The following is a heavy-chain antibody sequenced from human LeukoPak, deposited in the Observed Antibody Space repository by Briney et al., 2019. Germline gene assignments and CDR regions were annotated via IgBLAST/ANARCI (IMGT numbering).Heavy chain of an antibody. V-gene: IGHV1-69*13. Sequence: SVKVSCKASGGTFSSYAISWVRQAPGQGLEWMGGIIPIFGTANYAQKFQGRVTITADESTSTAYMELSSPRSEDTAVYYCARVNSYGDYSYYFDYWGQGTLVTVSS. CDR2: IIPIFGTA. J-gene: IGHJ4*02. CDR3: ARVNSYGDYSYYFDY. CDR1: GGTFSSYA. D-gene: IGHD4-17*01.